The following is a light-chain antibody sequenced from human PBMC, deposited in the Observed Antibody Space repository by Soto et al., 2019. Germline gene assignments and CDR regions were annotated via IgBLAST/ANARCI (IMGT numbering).Light chain of an antibody. V-gene: IGKV3-20*01. J-gene: IGKJ4*01. CDR3: QQYGSSPLT. CDR1: QRVSGSY. CDR2: GAS. Sequence: ETVLTQPPSTLSLSSGVMATLSGRASQRVSGSYLAWYQQKTGQAPRLLIYGASSRATGIPDRFSGSGSGTDFTLTISRLEPEDFAVYYCQQYGSSPLTFGRGTKVDIK.